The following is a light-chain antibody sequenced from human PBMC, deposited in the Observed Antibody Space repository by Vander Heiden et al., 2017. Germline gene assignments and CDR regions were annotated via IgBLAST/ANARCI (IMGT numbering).Light chain of an antibody. V-gene: IGKV2-30*01. Sequence: VMPQSPLSLPVTLGQPASISCRSSQSLVYSDGNTYLNWFHQRPGQSPRRLIYKVSNRDSGVPDRFSGSVSGTDFILRISRVEAEDVGVYYCMQGTHWPYTFGQGTNLEIK. J-gene: IGKJ2*01. CDR2: KVS. CDR3: MQGTHWPYT. CDR1: QSLVYSDGNTY.